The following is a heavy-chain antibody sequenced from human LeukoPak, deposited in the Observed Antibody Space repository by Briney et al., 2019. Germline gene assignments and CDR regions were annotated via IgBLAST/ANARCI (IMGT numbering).Heavy chain of an antibody. CDR1: GFTFSSYA. D-gene: IGHD3-22*01. CDR2: ISSSSSYI. V-gene: IGHV3-21*01. Sequence: GGSLRLSCAASGFTFSSYAMSWVRQAPGKGLEWVSSISSSSSYIYYADSVKGRFTISRDNAKNSLYLQMNSLRAEDTAVYYCATLLTYYYDSSGYGHWGQGTLVTVSS. CDR3: ATLLTYYYDSSGYGH. J-gene: IGHJ4*02.